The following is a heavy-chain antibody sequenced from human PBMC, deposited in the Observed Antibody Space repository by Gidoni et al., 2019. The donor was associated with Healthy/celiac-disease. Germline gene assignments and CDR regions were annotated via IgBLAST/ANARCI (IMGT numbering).Heavy chain of an antibody. CDR1: GFPFDDYA. J-gene: IGHJ5*02. D-gene: IGHD3-22*01. CDR2: ISWNSGSI. Sequence: EVQLVESGGGLVQPGRSLRLSCAASGFPFDDYAMHWVRPAPGKGLEWVSGISWNSGSIGYADSVKSRFTISRDNAKNSLYLQMNSLRAEDTALYYCAKDQNRYYYDSSGYRFDPWGQGTLVTVSS. CDR3: AKDQNRYYYDSSGYRFDP. V-gene: IGHV3-9*01.